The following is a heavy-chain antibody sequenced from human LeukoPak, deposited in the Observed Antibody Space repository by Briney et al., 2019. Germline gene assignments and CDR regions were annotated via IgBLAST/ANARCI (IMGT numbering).Heavy chain of an antibody. CDR2: IKQHGSEK. J-gene: IGHJ6*03. D-gene: IGHD1/OR15-1a*01. CDR3: ARDWNRGYMDV. CDR1: GFTFSSYW. V-gene: IGHV3-7*01. Sequence: PGGSLRLSCAASGFTFSSYWMSWVRQAPGKGLEWVANIKQHGSEKYYVDSVKGRFTISRDNAKNSLYLQMNSLRAEDTAVYYCARDWNRGYMDVWGKGTTLTVSS.